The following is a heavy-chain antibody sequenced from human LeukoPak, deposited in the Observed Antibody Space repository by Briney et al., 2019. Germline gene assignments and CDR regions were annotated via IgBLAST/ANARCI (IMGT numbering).Heavy chain of an antibody. CDR2: ISDSGDDT. Sequence: GGSLRLSCAASGFTFSSYAMSWVRQAPGKGPEWVSGISDSGDDTYYVDSVKGRFTISRDNSKKTLYLQMNSLRAEDMAVYYCAKDLSKFAYWGQGALVTVSS. CDR3: AKDLSKFAY. J-gene: IGHJ4*02. D-gene: IGHD2-21*01. CDR1: GFTFSSYA. V-gene: IGHV3-23*01.